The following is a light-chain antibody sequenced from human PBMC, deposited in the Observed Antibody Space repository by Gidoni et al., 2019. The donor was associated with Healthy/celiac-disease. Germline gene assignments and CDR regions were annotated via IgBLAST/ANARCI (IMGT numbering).Light chain of an antibody. V-gene: IGLV2-8*01. J-gene: IGLJ1*01. CDR1: SSDVGGYNY. CDR3: SSYAGSNNSLYV. Sequence: QSALTPPPPASGSPGQSVPISCTGTSSDVGGYNYVSWYQQHPGKAPKLMIYEVSKRPSGVPDRFSGSKSGNTASLTVSGLQAEDEADYYCSSYAGSNNSLYVFGTGTKVTVL. CDR2: EVS.